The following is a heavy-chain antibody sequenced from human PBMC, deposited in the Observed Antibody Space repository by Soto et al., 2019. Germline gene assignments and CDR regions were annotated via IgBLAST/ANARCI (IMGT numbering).Heavy chain of an antibody. V-gene: IGHV4-61*08. J-gene: IGHJ5*02. D-gene: IGHD3-10*01. CDR1: GGSISSGDYY. CDR3: ARLRRSGESGYWFDP. Sequence: PSETLSLTCTVSGGSISSGDYYWSWIRQPPGKGLEWIGYIFYSGSTYYNPSLKSRVTISVDTSKNQFSLKLNSVTAADTAIYYCARLRRSGESGYWFDPWGQGTLVTVSS. CDR2: IFYSGST.